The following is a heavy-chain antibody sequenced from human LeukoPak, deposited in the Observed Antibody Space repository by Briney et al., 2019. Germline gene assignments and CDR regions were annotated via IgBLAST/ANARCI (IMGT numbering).Heavy chain of an antibody. CDR1: GFTFNIYW. V-gene: IGHV3-7*05. D-gene: IGHD3-9*01. CDR3: VRGVATVYQIAYFDY. Sequence: GGSLRLSCAASGFTFNIYWMTWVRQAPGKGLEWVANIKHDGSEKYYVDSVKGRFTISRDNAKNSLYLQMNSLRAEDTAVYFCVRGVATVYQIAYFDYWGQGTLSPSPQ. J-gene: IGHJ4*02. CDR2: IKHDGSEK.